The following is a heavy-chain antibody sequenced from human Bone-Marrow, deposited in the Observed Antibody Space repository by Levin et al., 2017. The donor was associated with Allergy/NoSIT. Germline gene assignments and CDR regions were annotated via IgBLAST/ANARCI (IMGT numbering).Heavy chain of an antibody. V-gene: IGHV3-23*01. D-gene: IGHD2-2*01. CDR1: GLSLGNFA. CDR3: AREPLGVSMVVERAWFDP. CDR2: ISKNGDT. Sequence: GGSLRLSCAASGLSLGNFAMDWVRQAPGKGLEWVSSISKNGDTYYADSVKGRFTMSRDNAKDTVSLHMNNLSGDDTAVYYCAREPLGVSMVVERAWFDPWGQGTQVTVSS. J-gene: IGHJ5*02.